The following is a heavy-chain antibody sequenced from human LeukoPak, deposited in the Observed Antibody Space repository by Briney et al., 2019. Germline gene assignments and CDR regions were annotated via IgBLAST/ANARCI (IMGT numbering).Heavy chain of an antibody. CDR3: ATGLGFYYDY. CDR1: GLTFANYW. V-gene: IGHV3-74*03. J-gene: IGHJ4*02. Sequence: AGGSLRLSCAASGLTFANYWMHWVRQAPGKGLVWVSRVNSDGTGTTYADSVKGRFTISRDNAKNTVYLQTNSLRAEDTAVYYCATGLGFYYDYWGQGTLVTVSS. D-gene: IGHD2/OR15-2a*01. CDR2: VNSDGTGT.